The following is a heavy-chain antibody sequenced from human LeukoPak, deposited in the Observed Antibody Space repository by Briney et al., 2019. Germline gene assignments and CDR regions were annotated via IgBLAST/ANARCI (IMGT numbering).Heavy chain of an antibody. CDR2: ITRGGGST. CDR1: GFTFSTCG. D-gene: IGHD1-26*01. Sequence: GGSLRLSCAASGFTFSTCGMSWVRQAPGKGLEWVSVITRGGGSTYNADSVKGRFTISRDNSRDTLYLQMNSLRAEDTAVYYCAKHRSGNYAFDYWGQGTLVTVSS. J-gene: IGHJ4*02. CDR3: AKHRSGNYAFDY. V-gene: IGHV3-23*01.